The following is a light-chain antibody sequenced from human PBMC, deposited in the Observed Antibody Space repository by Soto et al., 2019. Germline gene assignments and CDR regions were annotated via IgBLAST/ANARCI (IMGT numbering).Light chain of an antibody. J-gene: IGLJ1*01. CDR2: GDT. Sequence: QSVLTQPPSVSGAPGQRVTISCTGSSSNIGAGYDVNWYRQLPGTPPKLLIYGDTNRHSGVPDRFSASKSGTSASLAIIGLQAEDEADYYCQSYDSSLSGYVFGTGTKLTVL. CDR3: QSYDSSLSGYV. CDR1: SSNIGAGYD. V-gene: IGLV1-40*01.